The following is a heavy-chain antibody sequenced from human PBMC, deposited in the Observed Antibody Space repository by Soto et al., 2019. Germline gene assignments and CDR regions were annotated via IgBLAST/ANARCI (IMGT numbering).Heavy chain of an antibody. V-gene: IGHV4-59*01. Sequence: SETLSLTCTVSGGSISSYYWSWIRQPPGKGLEGIGYIYYSGSTNYNPSLKSRVTISVDTSKNQFSLKLSSVTAADTAVYYCAREREQQLGWFDPWGQGTLVTVSS. D-gene: IGHD6-13*01. CDR2: IYYSGST. CDR1: GGSISSYY. J-gene: IGHJ5*02. CDR3: AREREQQLGWFDP.